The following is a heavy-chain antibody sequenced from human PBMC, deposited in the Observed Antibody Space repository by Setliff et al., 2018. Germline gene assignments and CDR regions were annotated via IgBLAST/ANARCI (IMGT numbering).Heavy chain of an antibody. CDR3: ARAVSGYDYHYFDK. J-gene: IGHJ4*02. D-gene: IGHD5-12*01. Sequence: GASVKVSCKASGYTFTSYGISWVRQAPGQGLEWMGWISAYNGNTNYAQNLQGRVTMTTDTSTSTAYMELRSLTSDDSAVYYCARAVSGYDYHYFDKWGQGTLVTVSS. V-gene: IGHV1-18*01. CDR1: GYTFTSYG. CDR2: ISAYNGNT.